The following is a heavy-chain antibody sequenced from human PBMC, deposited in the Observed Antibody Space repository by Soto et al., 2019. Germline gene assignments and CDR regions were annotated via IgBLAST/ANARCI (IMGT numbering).Heavy chain of an antibody. V-gene: IGHV4-59*08. CDR3: ASWGVYCTSTSCFERWFDP. CDR1: GGSMSSYY. CDR2: IYYSGST. Sequence: QVQLQESGPGLVKPSETLSLTCTVSGGSMSSYYWSWIRQPPGKGLEWIGYIYYSGSTNYKPSLKSRVTISVDTSKKQFSLKLSSVTAADTAVYYCASWGVYCTSTSCFERWFDPWGQGILVTVSS. J-gene: IGHJ5*02. D-gene: IGHD2-2*01.